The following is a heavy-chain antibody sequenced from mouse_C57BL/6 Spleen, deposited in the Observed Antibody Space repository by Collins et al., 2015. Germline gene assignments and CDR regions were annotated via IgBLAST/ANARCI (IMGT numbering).Heavy chain of an antibody. Sequence: QVQLQQPGAELVRPGSSVKLSCKASGYTFTSYWMHWVKQRPIQGLEWIGNIDPSDSETHYNQKFKDKATLTVDKSSSTAYMQLSSLTSEDSAVYYCARRDYYGSSYDFDYWGQGXTLTVSS. D-gene: IGHD1-1*01. CDR3: ARRDYYGSSYDFDY. J-gene: IGHJ2*01. CDR1: GYTFTSYW. CDR2: IDPSDSET. V-gene: IGHV1-52*01.